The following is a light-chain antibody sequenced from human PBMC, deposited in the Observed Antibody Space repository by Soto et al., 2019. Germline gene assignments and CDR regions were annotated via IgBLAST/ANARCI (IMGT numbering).Light chain of an antibody. CDR2: EGS. J-gene: IGLJ1*01. Sequence: QSVLTQPASVSGSPGQSITISCTGTSSDVGSYNLVSWYQQHPGKAPKLMIYEGSKRPSGVSNRFSGSKSGITASLTISGLQAEDEADYYCCSYAGSSTSPYVFGTGTKLTVL. V-gene: IGLV2-23*01. CDR3: CSYAGSSTSPYV. CDR1: SSDVGSYNL.